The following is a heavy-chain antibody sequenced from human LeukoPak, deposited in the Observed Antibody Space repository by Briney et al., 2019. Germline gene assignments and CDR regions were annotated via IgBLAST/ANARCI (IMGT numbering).Heavy chain of an antibody. CDR1: GYSFSSYW. Sequence: GESLKISCKGSGYSFSSYWIGWVRQMPGKGLEGMGIIYPGDSDTRYSPSFQGQVTISADKSISTAYLQWSSLKASDTATYYCATSFRVAGTYYGMDVWGQGTTVTVSS. D-gene: IGHD6-19*01. CDR2: IYPGDSDT. J-gene: IGHJ6*02. V-gene: IGHV5-51*01. CDR3: ATSFRVAGTYYGMDV.